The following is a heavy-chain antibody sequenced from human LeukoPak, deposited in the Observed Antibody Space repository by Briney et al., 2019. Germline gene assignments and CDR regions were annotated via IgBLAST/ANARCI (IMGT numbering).Heavy chain of an antibody. CDR3: AKDPPIAVAGTDY. Sequence: GGSLRLSCAASGFTFSSYGMHWVRQAPGKGLEWVAVISYDGSNKYYADSVKGRFTISRDNSKNTLYLQMNSLRAEDTAVYYCAKDPPIAVAGTDYWGQGTLVTVSS. D-gene: IGHD6-19*01. J-gene: IGHJ4*02. CDR1: GFTFSSYG. V-gene: IGHV3-30*18. CDR2: ISYDGSNK.